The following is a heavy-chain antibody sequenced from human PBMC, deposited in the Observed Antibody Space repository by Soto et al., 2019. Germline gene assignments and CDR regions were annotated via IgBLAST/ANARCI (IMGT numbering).Heavy chain of an antibody. J-gene: IGHJ6*02. V-gene: IGHV4-38-2*01. D-gene: IGHD6-19*01. CDR1: GYSISSGYY. CDR2: INHSAST. Sequence: PSETLSLTCAVSGYSISSGYYWGWIRQPPGKGLEWIGSINHSASTNYNPSLKSRVTISVDTSKNQFSLKLRSVTAADTAVYYCARPRSKPYSSGSYSYCYGMDVWGQGTTVTVYS. CDR3: ARPRSKPYSSGSYSYCYGMDV.